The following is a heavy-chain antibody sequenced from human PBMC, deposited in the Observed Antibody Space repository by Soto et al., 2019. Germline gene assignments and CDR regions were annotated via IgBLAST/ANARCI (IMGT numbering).Heavy chain of an antibody. Sequence: QVQLVQSGAEVKKPGASVKVSCKASGYTFTSYGISWVRQAPGQGPEWMGRISTYNGNTNYVQKLQGRVTMTTDTSTNTAIMELRSLRYDDTAVYYCARDPGYSTTWHQAFDIWGQGTMVTVSS. CDR2: ISTYNGNT. J-gene: IGHJ3*02. V-gene: IGHV1-18*01. CDR1: GYTFTSYG. CDR3: ARDPGYSTTWHQAFDI. D-gene: IGHD6-13*01.